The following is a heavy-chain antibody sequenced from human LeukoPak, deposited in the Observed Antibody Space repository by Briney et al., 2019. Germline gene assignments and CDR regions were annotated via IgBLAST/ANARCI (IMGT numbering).Heavy chain of an antibody. V-gene: IGHV4-39*07. J-gene: IGHJ4*02. CDR1: GGSISSSSYY. D-gene: IGHD3-22*01. CDR3: ARNYYDSSGYYY. Sequence: PSETLSLTCTGSGGSISSSSYYWGWIRQPPGKGLEWIGSSYYSGSNYYNPSLKSRVTISVDTSKNQFSLKLSSVTAADTAVYYCARNYYDSSGYYYWGQGTLVTVSS. CDR2: SYYSGSN.